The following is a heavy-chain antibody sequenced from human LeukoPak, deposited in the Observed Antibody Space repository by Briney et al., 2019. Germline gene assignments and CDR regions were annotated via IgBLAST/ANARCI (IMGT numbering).Heavy chain of an antibody. CDR3: AKDGQKDIVVVPAAMFAFDI. V-gene: IGHV3-23*01. Sequence: PGGSLRLSCAASGFTFSSYAMSWVRQAPGKGLEWVSAISGSGGSTYYAGSVKGRFTISRDNSKNTLYLQMNSLRAEDTAVYYCAKDGQKDIVVVPAAMFAFDIWGQGTMVTVSS. CDR1: GFTFSSYA. D-gene: IGHD2-2*01. CDR2: ISGSGGST. J-gene: IGHJ3*02.